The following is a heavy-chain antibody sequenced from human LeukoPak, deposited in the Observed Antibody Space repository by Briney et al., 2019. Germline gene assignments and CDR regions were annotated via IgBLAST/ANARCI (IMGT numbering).Heavy chain of an antibody. CDR2: ISSSSSYI. Sequence: KSGGSLRLSCAASGFTFSSYSMNWVRQAPGKRLEWVSSISSSSSYIYYADSVKGRFTISRDNAKNSLYLQMNSLRAEDTAVYYCARVSYYYDSSGYYYFDYWGQGTLVTVSS. D-gene: IGHD3-22*01. CDR1: GFTFSSYS. V-gene: IGHV3-21*01. CDR3: ARVSYYYDSSGYYYFDY. J-gene: IGHJ4*02.